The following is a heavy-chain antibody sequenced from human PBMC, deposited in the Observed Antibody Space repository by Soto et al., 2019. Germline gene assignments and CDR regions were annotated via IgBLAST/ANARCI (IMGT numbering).Heavy chain of an antibody. D-gene: IGHD3-3*01. V-gene: IGHV3-21*01. CDR2: ISSSSNYI. CDR1: GFTFNTYN. Sequence: GSPRIPCAASGFTFNTYNMNWGRQAPGKGLEWVSSISSSSNYIYYADSVKGRFTVSRDNANNSLSLQMNSLRAEDTAVYYCAGRSEYTIFAPDTFDIWGQGTMVTVSS. J-gene: IGHJ3*02. CDR3: AGRSEYTIFAPDTFDI.